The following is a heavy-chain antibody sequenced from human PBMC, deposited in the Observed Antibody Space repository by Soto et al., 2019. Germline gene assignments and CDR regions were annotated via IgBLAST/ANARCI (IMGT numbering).Heavy chain of an antibody. D-gene: IGHD3-9*01. V-gene: IGHV3-30*18. CDR1: GFTFSSYG. CDR2: ISYDGSNK. CDR3: AKVFTIRYFDWSPFDY. Sequence: QVQLVESGGGVVQPGRSLRLSCAASGFTFSSYGMHWVRQAPGKGLEWVAVISYDGSNKYYADSVKGRFTISRDNSQNTLYLQMNSVRAEDTAGYYCAKVFTIRYFDWSPFDYWGQGTLVTVSS. J-gene: IGHJ4*02.